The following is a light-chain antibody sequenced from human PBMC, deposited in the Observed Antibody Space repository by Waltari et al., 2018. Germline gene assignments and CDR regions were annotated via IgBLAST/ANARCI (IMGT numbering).Light chain of an antibody. CDR2: DAY. J-gene: IGKJ4*01. Sequence: EIVLTQSPAILSFSPGDRATLSCRASQSVGTYLAWYPQRPGQSPRLLIYDAYYGATGIPARFIGSGSETDFTLTISSLQPEDFAVYYCQQRRNWPLTFGGGT. CDR3: QQRRNWPLT. V-gene: IGKV3-11*01. CDR1: QSVGTY.